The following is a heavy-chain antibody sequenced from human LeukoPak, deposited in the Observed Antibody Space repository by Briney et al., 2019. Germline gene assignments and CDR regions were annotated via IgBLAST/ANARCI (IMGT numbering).Heavy chain of an antibody. Sequence: PWGSLRLSCSASGFIFSTYTMYWVRQAPGKGLEFVSVINGDGRTTYYADSVKGRFTISRDNSKNTLYLQMNSLRAEDTAVYFCAKYSGSYYYPPNWDSWGQGTLVTVSS. CDR2: INGDGRTT. J-gene: IGHJ4*02. CDR1: GFIFSTYT. CDR3: AKYSGSYYYPPNWDS. V-gene: IGHV3-64D*06. D-gene: IGHD1-26*01.